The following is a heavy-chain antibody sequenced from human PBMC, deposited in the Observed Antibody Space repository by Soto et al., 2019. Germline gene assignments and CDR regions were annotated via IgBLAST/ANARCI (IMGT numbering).Heavy chain of an antibody. Sequence: ASVKVSCRASSYRFTSYCISWLGQAPGQELEWMGWISAYNGKTNYAQKLQGRVTMTTDTYTSTAYMELRSLRSDDTAVYYCARVKTTVAGGWWFDTWGQGTLVTVSS. CDR1: SYRFTSYC. CDR2: ISAYNGKT. CDR3: ARVKTTVAGGWWFDT. D-gene: IGHD6-19*01. J-gene: IGHJ5*02. V-gene: IGHV1-18*01.